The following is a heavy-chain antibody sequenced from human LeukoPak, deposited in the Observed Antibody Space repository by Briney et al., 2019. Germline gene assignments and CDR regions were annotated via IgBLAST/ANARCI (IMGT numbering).Heavy chain of an antibody. CDR1: GFTFSGYA. CDR2: ISGSGGST. V-gene: IGHV3-23*01. CDR3: AKGGAGARYDFWSGHPNWFDP. D-gene: IGHD3-3*01. Sequence: GSLRLSCAASGFTFSGYAMSWVRQAPGKGLEWVSGISGSGGSTYYADSVKGRFTISRDNSKNTLYLQMNSLRAEDTAVYYCAKGGAGARYDFWSGHPNWFDPWGQGTLVTVSS. J-gene: IGHJ5*02.